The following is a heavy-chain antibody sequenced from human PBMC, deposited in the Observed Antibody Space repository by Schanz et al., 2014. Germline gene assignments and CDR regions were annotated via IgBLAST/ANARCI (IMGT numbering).Heavy chain of an antibody. CDR3: ATNSPFRMVRGSNAFDA. CDR2: FDVEDGET. Sequence: QVQLLQSGSEVKKPGASVKVSCEISGYTVSALAMHWVRQAPGKGLEWLGGFDVEDGETIYAQKVQGRVTMTEGTSTETAYMELSGLRSGDTAVYYCATNSPFRMVRGSNAFDAWGQGTMVAVSS. CDR1: GYTVSALA. J-gene: IGHJ3*01. V-gene: IGHV1-24*01. D-gene: IGHD3-10*01.